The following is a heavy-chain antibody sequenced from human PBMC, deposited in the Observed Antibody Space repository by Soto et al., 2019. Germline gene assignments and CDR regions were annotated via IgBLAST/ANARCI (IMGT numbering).Heavy chain of an antibody. Sequence: GGSLRLSCAASGFTFSSYAMSWVRQAPGKGLEWVLAISGSGGSTYYADSVKGRFTISRDNSKNTLYLQMNSLRAEDTAVYYCAKSAKNYDFPYYFDYWGQGTLVTVCS. CDR2: ISGSGGST. CDR1: GFTFSSYA. CDR3: AKSAKNYDFPYYFDY. V-gene: IGHV3-23*01. D-gene: IGHD3-3*01. J-gene: IGHJ4*02.